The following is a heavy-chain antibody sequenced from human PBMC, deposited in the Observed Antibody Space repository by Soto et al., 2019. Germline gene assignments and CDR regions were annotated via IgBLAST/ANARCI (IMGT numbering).Heavy chain of an antibody. V-gene: IGHV3-23*03. Sequence: EAPLLESGGQLVQPGGSLRLSCAASGFTFSTYTMNWVRQAPGKGLEWVAGIFPGGSTYYANSVKGRFTISRDHSQSSVFLQMSSRRDEDTAVYYCAKDRQPGGIWTFDLWGQGTLVTVSS. CDR3: AKDRQPGGIWTFDL. CDR1: GFTFSTYT. D-gene: IGHD2-15*01. J-gene: IGHJ4*02. CDR2: IFPGGST.